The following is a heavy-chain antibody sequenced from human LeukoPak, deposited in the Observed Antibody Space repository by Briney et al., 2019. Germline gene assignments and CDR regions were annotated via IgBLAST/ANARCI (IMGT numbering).Heavy chain of an antibody. J-gene: IGHJ4*02. Sequence: SEALSLTCTVSGGAISISPYYWGWIRQPPGKGLEWIGTIYYSGNTYYNPSLESRVTISIDTSKNQSSLKLSSVTAADTAVYYRARQGGIQLWLPGYWGQGTLVTVSS. CDR1: GGAISISPYY. V-gene: IGHV4-39*01. CDR2: IYYSGNT. D-gene: IGHD5-18*01. CDR3: ARQGGIQLWLPGY.